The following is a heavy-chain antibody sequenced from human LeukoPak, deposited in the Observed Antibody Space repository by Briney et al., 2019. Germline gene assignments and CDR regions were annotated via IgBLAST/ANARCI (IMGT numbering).Heavy chain of an antibody. D-gene: IGHD3-3*01. CDR3: ARGLIYDFWSGYSLDY. J-gene: IGHJ4*02. V-gene: IGHV4-34*01. CDR2: INHSGST. CDR1: GGSFSGYY. Sequence: SETLSLTCAVYGGSFSGYYRSWIRQPPGKGLEWIGEINHSGSTNYNPSLKSRVTISVDTSKNQFSLKLSSVTAADTAVYYCARGLIYDFWSGYSLDYWGQGTLVTVSS.